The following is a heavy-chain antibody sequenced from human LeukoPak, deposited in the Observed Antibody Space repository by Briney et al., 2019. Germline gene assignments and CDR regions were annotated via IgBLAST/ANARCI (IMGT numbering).Heavy chain of an antibody. D-gene: IGHD2-15*01. CDR2: ISSSGSTI. V-gene: IGHV3-48*03. CDR3: AREGGSTGTPPDY. CDR1: GFTFSSYE. Sequence: GGSLRLSCAASGFTFSSYEMNWVRQAPGKGLEWVSYISSSGSTIYYADSVKGRFTISRDNAKNSLYLQMNSLRAEDTTVCYCAREGGSTGTPPDYWGQGTLVTVSS. J-gene: IGHJ4*02.